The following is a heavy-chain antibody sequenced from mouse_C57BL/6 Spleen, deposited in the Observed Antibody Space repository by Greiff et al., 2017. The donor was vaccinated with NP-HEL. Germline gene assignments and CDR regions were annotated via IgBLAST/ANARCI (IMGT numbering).Heavy chain of an antibody. CDR2: IDPETGGT. Sequence: VQLQQSGAELVRPGASVTLSCKASGYTFTDYEMHWVKQTPVHGLEWIGAIDPETGGTAYNQKFKGKAILTADKSSSTAYMELRSLTSEDSAVYYCTRSLGSSLYAMDYWGQGTSVTVSS. J-gene: IGHJ4*01. V-gene: IGHV1-15*01. CDR3: TRSLGSSLYAMDY. D-gene: IGHD1-1*01. CDR1: GYTFTDYE.